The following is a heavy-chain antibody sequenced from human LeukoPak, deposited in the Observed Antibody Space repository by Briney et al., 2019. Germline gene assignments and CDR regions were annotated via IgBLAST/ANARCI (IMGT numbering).Heavy chain of an antibody. Sequence: PGGSLRLSCAASGFTFSSYWMSWVRQAPGKGLEWVANIKQDGSEKYYVDSVKGRFTISRDNAKNSLYLQMNSLRAEDTAVYYCARDHSRAGYSGSGIFNYYYYGMDVWGQGTTVTVSS. CDR1: GFTFSSYW. CDR2: IKQDGSEK. V-gene: IGHV3-7*01. J-gene: IGHJ6*02. D-gene: IGHD5-12*01. CDR3: ARDHSRAGYSGSGIFNYYYYGMDV.